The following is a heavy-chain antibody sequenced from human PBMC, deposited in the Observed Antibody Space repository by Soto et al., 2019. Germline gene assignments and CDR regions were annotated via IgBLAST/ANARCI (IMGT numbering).Heavy chain of an antibody. CDR1: GFTFSVYT. V-gene: IGHV3-48*02. CDR2: INDSGRTL. Sequence: EAQLVESGGGLVLPGGSLRLSCEASGFTFSVYTMTWVRQAPGKGLEWISDINDSGRTLRYADSVKGRFTISRDNAKNSLYLEMTSLRDEDTAVYYCARDGYSTLSDWPWLDPWGQGTQVTVSS. J-gene: IGHJ5*02. CDR3: ARDGYSTLSDWPWLDP. D-gene: IGHD6-13*01.